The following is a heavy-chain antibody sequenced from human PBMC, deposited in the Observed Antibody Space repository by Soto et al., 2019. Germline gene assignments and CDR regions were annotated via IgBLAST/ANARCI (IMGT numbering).Heavy chain of an antibody. CDR3: ARASYSSGWSNY. CDR2: INAGNGNT. Sequence: QVQLVQSGAEVKKPGASVKVSCKASGYTFTSYAMHWVRQAPGQRLEWMGWINAGNGNTKYSQKFQGRVTITRDTSASTAYMELSSLRSEDTAVYYCARASYSSGWSNYWGQGTLVTVSS. J-gene: IGHJ4*02. V-gene: IGHV1-3*01. CDR1: GYTFTSYA. D-gene: IGHD6-19*01.